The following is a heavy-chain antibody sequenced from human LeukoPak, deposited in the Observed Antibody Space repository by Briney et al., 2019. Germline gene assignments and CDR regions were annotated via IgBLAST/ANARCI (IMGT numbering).Heavy chain of an antibody. Sequence: GGSLRLSCAASGFTFGSHWMHWVRQAPGKGLVWVSHIDSDGSNPTYADSVKGRFTISRDNAKNTLYLQMKSLRAEDTAMYYCVRDYYGPGSAFDYWGQGTLVTVSS. J-gene: IGHJ4*02. CDR1: GFTFGSHW. CDR2: IDSDGSNP. D-gene: IGHD3-10*01. V-gene: IGHV3-74*01. CDR3: VRDYYGPGSAFDY.